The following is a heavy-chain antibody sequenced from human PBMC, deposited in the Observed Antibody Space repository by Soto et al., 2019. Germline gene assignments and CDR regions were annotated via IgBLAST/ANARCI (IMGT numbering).Heavy chain of an antibody. CDR2: LSPSGGET. CDR1: GFTFSTYA. V-gene: IGHV3-23*01. Sequence: HPGGSLRLSCVASGFTFSTYAMSWVRQAPGKGLEWVSALSPSGGETYYADSVKGRFTISRDNSMNALYLQMNNLRVEDTAVYYCAHPRGYGVFDAYDIWGQGTMVTVSS. CDR3: AHPRGYGVFDAYDI. D-gene: IGHD4-17*01. J-gene: IGHJ3*02.